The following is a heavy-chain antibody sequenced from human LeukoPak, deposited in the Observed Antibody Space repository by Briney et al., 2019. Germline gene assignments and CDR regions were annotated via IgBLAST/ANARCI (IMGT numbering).Heavy chain of an antibody. CDR1: GGSISSYY. V-gene: IGHV4-59*01. CDR3: ARGPYCSSTSCFYYYYYMDV. Sequence: SETLSLTCTVSGGSISSYYWSWLRQPPGKGLEWIGYIYYSGSTNYNPSLKSRVTISVDTSKNQFSLKLSSVTAADTAVYYCARGPYCSSTSCFYYYYYMDVWGKGTTVTVSS. J-gene: IGHJ6*03. D-gene: IGHD2-2*01. CDR2: IYYSGST.